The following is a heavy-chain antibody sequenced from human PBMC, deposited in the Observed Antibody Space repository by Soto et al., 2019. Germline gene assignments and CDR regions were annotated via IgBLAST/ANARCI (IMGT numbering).Heavy chain of an antibody. D-gene: IGHD5-18*01. CDR1: GGSFSGYY. V-gene: IGHV4-34*01. J-gene: IGHJ5*02. CDR3: ARSPWILKNWFDP. CDR2: INHSGST. Sequence: SETLSLTCAVYGGSFSGYYWSWIRQPPGKGLEWIGEINHSGSTNYNPSLKSRVTISVDTSKNQFSLKLSSVTAADTAVYYCARSPWILKNWFDPWGQGTLVTSPQ.